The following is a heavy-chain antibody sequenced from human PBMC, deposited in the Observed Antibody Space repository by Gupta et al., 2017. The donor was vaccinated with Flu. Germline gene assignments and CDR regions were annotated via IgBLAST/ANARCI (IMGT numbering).Heavy chain of an antibody. CDR1: GGSFSGYY. D-gene: IGHD6-6*01. CDR3: ARGSGRGAARPQISVWFDP. CDR2: INHSGST. J-gene: IGHJ5*02. Sequence: QVQLQQWGAGLLKPSETLSLTCAVYGGSFSGYYWSWIRQPPGKGLEWIGEINHSGSTNYNPSLKSRVTISVDTSKNQFSLKLSSVTAADTAVYYCARGSGRGAARPQISVWFDPWGQGTLVTVSS. V-gene: IGHV4-34*01.